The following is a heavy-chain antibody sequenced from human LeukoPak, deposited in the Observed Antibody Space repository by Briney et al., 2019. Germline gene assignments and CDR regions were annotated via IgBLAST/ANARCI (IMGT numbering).Heavy chain of an antibody. D-gene: IGHD6-13*01. Sequence: GESLKISCKGSGYFFTNYWIGWVRHMPGKGLEWMGIIYPGDSDTRYSPSFQGQVTISAGKSISTAYLQWSSLKASDSATYYCARLLGYTSSWYGAPWGQGTLVTVSS. V-gene: IGHV5-51*01. CDR1: GYFFTNYW. J-gene: IGHJ5*02. CDR3: ARLLGYTSSWYGAP. CDR2: IYPGDSDT.